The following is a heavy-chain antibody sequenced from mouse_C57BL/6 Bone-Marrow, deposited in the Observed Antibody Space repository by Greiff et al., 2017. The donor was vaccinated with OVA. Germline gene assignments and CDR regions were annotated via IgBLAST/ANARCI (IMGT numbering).Heavy chain of an antibody. CDR1: GFTFSDYY. CDR3: ARGGGSSYVPSYYYAMDY. J-gene: IGHJ4*01. V-gene: IGHV5-16*01. D-gene: IGHD1-1*01. CDR2: INYDGSST. Sequence: EVKLMESEGGLVQPGSSMKLSCTASGFTFSDYYMAWVRQVPEKGLEWVANINYDGSSTYYLDSLKSRFIISRDNAKNILYLQMSSLKSEDTATYYCARGGGSSYVPSYYYAMDYWGQGTSVTVSS.